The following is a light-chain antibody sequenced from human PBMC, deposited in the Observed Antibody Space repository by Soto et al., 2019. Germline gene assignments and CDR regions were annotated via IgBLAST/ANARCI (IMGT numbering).Light chain of an antibody. J-gene: IGKJ1*01. CDR3: QTYNNAPWT. Sequence: DIQMTQSPSSLSASVGDRVTITCRARPDINNFLAWYQHKPGKVPKLLIYAASTLQSGVPSRFSGSGSGTDFTLTISSLQPDDVATYYCQTYNNAPWTFGQGTKVEIK. CDR2: AAS. V-gene: IGKV1-27*01. CDR1: PDINNF.